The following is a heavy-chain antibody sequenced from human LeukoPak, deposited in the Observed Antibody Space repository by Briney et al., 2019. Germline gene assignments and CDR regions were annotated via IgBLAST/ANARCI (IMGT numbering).Heavy chain of an antibody. CDR2: INTAADT. CDR3: VRAPPGTGWLIDH. Sequence: GGSLRLSCAASGFAFSNYDMLWVRQATGKGLEWVSAINTAADTYYPDSVKGRFTISRENAKSSLYLQMSSLRVGDTAVYYCVRAPPGTGWLIDHWGQGTLVAVSS. CDR1: GFAFSNYD. D-gene: IGHD6-19*01. J-gene: IGHJ4*02. V-gene: IGHV3-13*04.